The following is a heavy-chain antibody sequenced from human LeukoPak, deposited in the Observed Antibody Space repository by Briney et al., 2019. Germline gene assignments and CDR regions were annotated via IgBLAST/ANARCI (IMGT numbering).Heavy chain of an antibody. V-gene: IGHV1-3*01. Sequence: ASVKVSCKASGYTFTSYAMHWVRQAPGQRLEWMGWINAGNGNTKYSQKFQGRVTITRDTSASTAYMELSSLRSEDTAVYYCARDRVVVVPAARRNNWFDPWGQGTLVSVSS. CDR3: ARDRVVVVPAARRNNWFDP. CDR2: INAGNGNT. D-gene: IGHD2-2*01. J-gene: IGHJ5*02. CDR1: GYTFTSYA.